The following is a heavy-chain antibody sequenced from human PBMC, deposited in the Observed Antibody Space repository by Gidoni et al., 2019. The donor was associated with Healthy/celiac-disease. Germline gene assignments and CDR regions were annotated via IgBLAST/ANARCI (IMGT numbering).Heavy chain of an antibody. CDR1: GFIFGDYA. V-gene: IGHV3-49*03. CDR3: TREEGYCSSTTCYSAYYAMDV. Sequence: EVQLVESGGGLVQPGRSLRLSCTASGFIFGDYAMSWFRQAPGKGLGWVGFIRSKAYGGPTEYAASVKGRFTISRDDSKSIAYLQMNSLKTEDTAVYYCTREEGYCSSTTCYSAYYAMDVWGQGTTVTVSS. D-gene: IGHD2-2*02. CDR2: IRSKAYGGPT. J-gene: IGHJ6*02.